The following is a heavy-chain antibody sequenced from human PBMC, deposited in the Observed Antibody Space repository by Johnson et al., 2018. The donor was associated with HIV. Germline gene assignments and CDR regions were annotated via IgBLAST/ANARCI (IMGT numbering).Heavy chain of an antibody. Sequence: QVQLVESGGGVVQPGRSLRLSCAASGFPFSTYAMHWVRQSPGKGLDWVAVISYDGRNKYYAASLKGRFSISRDNSKSTLYLQMNSLRAEDRAVYYCAKVAVATAAGGVALDIWGPGTMVTVSS. V-gene: IGHV3-30*04. CDR1: GFPFSTYA. J-gene: IGHJ3*02. D-gene: IGHD6-13*01. CDR2: ISYDGRNK. CDR3: AKVAVATAAGGVALDI.